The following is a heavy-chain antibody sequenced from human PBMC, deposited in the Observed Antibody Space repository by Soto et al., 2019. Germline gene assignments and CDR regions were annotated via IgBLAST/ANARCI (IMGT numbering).Heavy chain of an antibody. Sequence: QVQLVQSGAEVKSAGSSVKVSCKASGDTFNFYSINWVRQAPGLGLAWVGRVNPILSMSNYAQRFQGRVTMPADKSTGTAYMELRSLRYEDTAIYYCASNYGSGYRAFDYWGQGALVTVSS. D-gene: IGHD3-10*01. V-gene: IGHV1-69*02. J-gene: IGHJ4*02. CDR3: ASNYGSGYRAFDY. CDR2: VNPILSMS. CDR1: GDTFNFYS.